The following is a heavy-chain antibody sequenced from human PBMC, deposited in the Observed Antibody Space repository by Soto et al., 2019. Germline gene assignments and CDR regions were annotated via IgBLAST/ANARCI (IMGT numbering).Heavy chain of an antibody. J-gene: IGHJ6*02. CDR3: AKGSFTYSGMDV. CDR2: ISWDGGST. V-gene: IGHV3-43*01. CDR1: GFTFDDYT. Sequence: PGGSLRLSCAASGFTFDDYTMHWVRQAQGKGLEWVSLISWDGGSTYYADSVKGRFTISRDNSKNSLYLQMNSLRTEDTALYYCAKGSFTYSGMDVWGQGTTVTVSS.